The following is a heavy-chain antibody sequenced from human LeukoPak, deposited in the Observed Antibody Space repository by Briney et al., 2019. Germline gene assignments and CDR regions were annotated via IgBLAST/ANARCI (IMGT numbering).Heavy chain of an antibody. CDR1: GFTFSSYS. Sequence: GGSLRLSCAASGFTFSSYSMNWVRQAPGKGLEWVSYICSRSSPIYYADSVKGRFTISRDNAKNSLYLQMNSLRDEDTAVYYCARGVNWIQLWRPRNWFDPWGQGTLATVSS. CDR2: ICSRSSPI. D-gene: IGHD5-18*01. V-gene: IGHV3-48*02. J-gene: IGHJ5*02. CDR3: ARGVNWIQLWRPRNWFDP.